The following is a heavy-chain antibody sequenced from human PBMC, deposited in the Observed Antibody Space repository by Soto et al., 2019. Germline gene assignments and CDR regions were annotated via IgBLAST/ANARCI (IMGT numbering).Heavy chain of an antibody. D-gene: IGHD3-10*01. CDR2: INSDGSTT. V-gene: IGHV3-74*01. Sequence: EVQLVESGGGLVQPGGSRRLSCAASGFTFSRHWMQWVRQVPGKGLVWVSRINSDGSTTTYADSVKGRLTISRDNAKNKLYLQMGRQRDEYTAGYSCARVQEGWSYFLAFDIWGPGTIVNGS. CDR1: GFTFSRHW. CDR3: ARVQEGWSYFLAFDI. J-gene: IGHJ3*02.